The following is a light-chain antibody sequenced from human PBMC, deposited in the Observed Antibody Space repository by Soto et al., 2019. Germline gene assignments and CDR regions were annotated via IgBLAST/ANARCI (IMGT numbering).Light chain of an antibody. J-gene: IGKJ5*01. CDR3: QQYNNWPPIT. CDR2: GVY. V-gene: IGKV3D-15*01. CDR1: QSVSSN. Sequence: EIVMTQSPTILSVSPGERATLSCRASQSVSSNLAWYQQKPGQPPRLLMYGVYTRAPGTPARFSGSGSGTEFTLTISSLQSEDSAVYYCQQYNNWPPITFGQGTRLEIK.